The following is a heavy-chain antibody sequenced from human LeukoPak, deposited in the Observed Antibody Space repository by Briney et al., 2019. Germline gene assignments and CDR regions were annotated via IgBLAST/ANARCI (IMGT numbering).Heavy chain of an antibody. CDR1: GGSLSGYY. V-gene: IGHV4-34*01. D-gene: IGHD6-13*01. Sequence: SETLSLTCAVYGGSLSGYYWSWIRQPPGKGLEWIGQINHSGTTNYNPSLANRVTISIDTSKNQFSLKLSSVTAADTATYYCARRNYGSSLYYWDWFDPWGQGTLVTASS. CDR3: ARRNYGSSLYYWDWFDP. CDR2: INHSGTT. J-gene: IGHJ5*02.